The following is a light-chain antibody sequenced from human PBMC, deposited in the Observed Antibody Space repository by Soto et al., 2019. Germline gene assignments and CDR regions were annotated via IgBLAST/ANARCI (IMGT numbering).Light chain of an antibody. J-gene: IGLJ1*01. Sequence: QSALAQPPSAFGSPGQSVAISCTGTTSDVGGYNFVSWYQQHPGKAPKLIIYEATKRPSGVPDRFSGAWSGNTASLIVSGLQAEDEADYYCSAFAGSEGYVFGSGTKVTVL. CDR1: TSDVGGYNF. CDR3: SAFAGSEGYV. CDR2: EAT. V-gene: IGLV2-8*01.